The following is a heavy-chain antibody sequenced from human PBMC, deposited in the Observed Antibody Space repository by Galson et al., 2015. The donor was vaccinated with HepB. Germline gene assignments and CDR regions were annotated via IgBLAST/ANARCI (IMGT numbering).Heavy chain of an antibody. CDR1: GGSISSSSYY. V-gene: IGHV4-39*01. D-gene: IGHD6-19*01. CDR2: IYYSGST. Sequence: SETLSLTCTVSGGSISSSSYYWGWIRQPPGKGLEWIGSIYYSGSTYYNPSLKSRVTISVDTSKNQFSLKLSSVTAADTAVYYCARSTYSSGWYADYWGRGTLVTVSS. CDR3: ARSTYSSGWYADY. J-gene: IGHJ4*02.